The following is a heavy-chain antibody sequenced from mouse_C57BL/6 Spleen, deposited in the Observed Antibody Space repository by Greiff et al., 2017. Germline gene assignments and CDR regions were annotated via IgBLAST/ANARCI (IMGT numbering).Heavy chain of an antibody. CDR3: APLRFYYFDY. Sequence: VQLQQSGAELVKPGASVKLSCKASGYTFTSYWMHWVKQRPGQGLEWIGMIHPNSGSTNYNEKFKSKATLTVDKSASTAYMQLSSLTSEDSAVYYCAPLRFYYFDYWGQGTTLTVSS. D-gene: IGHD6-1*01. CDR2: IHPNSGST. V-gene: IGHV1-64*01. CDR1: GYTFTSYW. J-gene: IGHJ2*01.